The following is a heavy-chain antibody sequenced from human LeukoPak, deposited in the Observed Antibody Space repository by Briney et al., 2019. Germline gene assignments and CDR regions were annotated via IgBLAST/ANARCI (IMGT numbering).Heavy chain of an antibody. CDR3: ARDDRFDP. CDR2: ITSSSTYT. Sequence: GGSLRLSCAASGFSFSSYNMNWVRQTPGKGLEWVSSITSSSTYTFYADSVKGRFTISRDNARNSLYLQMNSLRAEDTAVYYCARDDRFDPWGQGTLVTVSS. V-gene: IGHV3-21*01. CDR1: GFSFSSYN. J-gene: IGHJ5*02.